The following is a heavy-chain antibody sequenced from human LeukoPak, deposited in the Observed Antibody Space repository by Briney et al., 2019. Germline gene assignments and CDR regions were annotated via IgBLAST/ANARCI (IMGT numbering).Heavy chain of an antibody. J-gene: IGHJ5*02. CDR2: SDPEDGET. CDR3: TTGDH. V-gene: IGHV1-24*01. CDR1: GDTLTELA. Sequence: GASVKVSCKVSGDTLTELAIHWVRQVPGKGLEWMGLSDPEDGETIYAQKFHGRVTMTEDTSTDTAYMELNSLRYEDTAVYYCTTGDHWGQGTLVTVSS.